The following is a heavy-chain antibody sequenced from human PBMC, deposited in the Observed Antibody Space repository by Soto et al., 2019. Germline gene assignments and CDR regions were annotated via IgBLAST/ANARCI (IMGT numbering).Heavy chain of an antibody. CDR1: GGTFSSYA. V-gene: IGHV1-69*13. CDR2: IIPIFGTA. CDR3: ARGSIRYCSSTSCSLYYYYYGMDV. Sequence: GASVKVSCKASGGTFSSYAISWVRQAPGQGLEWMGGIIPIFGTANYAQKFQGRVTITADESTSTAYMELSSLRSEDTDVYYCARGSIRYCSSTSCSLYYYYYGMDVWGQGTTVTVSS. D-gene: IGHD2-2*01. J-gene: IGHJ6*02.